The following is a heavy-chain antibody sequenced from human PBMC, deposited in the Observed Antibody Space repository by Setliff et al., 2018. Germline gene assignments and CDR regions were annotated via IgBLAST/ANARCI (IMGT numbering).Heavy chain of an antibody. J-gene: IGHJ4*02. V-gene: IGHV4-4*07. CDR3: ARSFSRREKFLLDY. CDR2: IYTSGST. CDR1: GGSISNYY. Sequence: SETLSLTCTVSGGSISNYYWSWIRQPAGKGLEWIGRIYTSGSTNYNPSLKSRVTMSVDTSKNQFSLKLSSVTAADTAVYYCARSFSRREKFLLDYWGQGALVTVAS.